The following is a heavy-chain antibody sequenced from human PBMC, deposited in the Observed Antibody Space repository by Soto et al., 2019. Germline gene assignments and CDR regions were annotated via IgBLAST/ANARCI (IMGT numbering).Heavy chain of an antibody. CDR1: GGSISSGDYY. CDR3: ARRGLLRFLEWFPNWFDP. V-gene: IGHV4-30-4*01. Sequence: SETLSLTCTVSGGSISSGDYYWSWIRQPPGKGLEWIGYIYYSGSTYYNPSLKSRVTISVDTSKNQFSLKLSSVTAADTAVYYCARRGLLRFLEWFPNWFDPWGQGTLVTVSS. J-gene: IGHJ5*02. CDR2: IYYSGST. D-gene: IGHD3-3*01.